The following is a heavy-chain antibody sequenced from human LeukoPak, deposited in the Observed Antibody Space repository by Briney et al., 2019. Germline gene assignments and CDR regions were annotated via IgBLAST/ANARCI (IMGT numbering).Heavy chain of an antibody. V-gene: IGHV4-34*01. CDR3: ATYSEGYCSSTSCSNWFDP. Sequence: SETLSLTCAVYGGSFSGYYWSWIRQPPGKGLEWIGEINHSGSTNYNPSLKSRVTISVDTSKNQFSLKLSSVTAADTAVYYCATYSEGYCSSTSCSNWFDPWGQGTLVTVSS. CDR2: INHSGST. J-gene: IGHJ5*02. CDR1: GGSFSGYY. D-gene: IGHD2-2*01.